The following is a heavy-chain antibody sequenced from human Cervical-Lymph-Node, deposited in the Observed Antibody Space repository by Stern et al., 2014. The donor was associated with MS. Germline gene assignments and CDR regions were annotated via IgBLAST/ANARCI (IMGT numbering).Heavy chain of an antibody. J-gene: IGHJ4*02. CDR2: ISSSGSTI. CDR3: ARDSPSWGWCFDY. Sequence: MQLVESGGGLVKPGGSLRLSCAASGFTFSDYYMSWIRQAPGQGLEWGSYISSSGSTIYYADSVKGRFTISRDNAKNSLYLQMNSLRAEDTAVYYCARDSPSWGWCFDYWGQGTLVTVSS. CDR1: GFTFSDYY. V-gene: IGHV3-11*01. D-gene: IGHD6-19*01.